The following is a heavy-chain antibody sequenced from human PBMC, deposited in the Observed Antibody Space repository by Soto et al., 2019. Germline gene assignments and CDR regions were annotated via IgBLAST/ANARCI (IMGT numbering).Heavy chain of an antibody. CDR2: ISAYNGNT. CDR3: VRSGYCSSTSCFTYYYYYGMDV. D-gene: IGHD2-2*02. CDR1: CYTFTSYG. V-gene: IGHV1-18*01. Sequence: SGRVSCKAACYTFTSYGISWVLQAPGQGLEWMGWISAYNGNTNYAQKLQGRVTMTTDTSTSTAYMELRSLRSDDTAVYYCVRSGYCSSTSCFTYYYYYGMDVWGQGTTVTVSS. J-gene: IGHJ6*02.